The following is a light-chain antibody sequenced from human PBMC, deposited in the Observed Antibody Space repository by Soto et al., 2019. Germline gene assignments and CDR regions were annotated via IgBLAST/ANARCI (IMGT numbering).Light chain of an antibody. CDR3: QQYGNSPRYS. CDR2: ATS. CDR1: QSVSSIY. V-gene: IGKV3-20*01. Sequence: EIVLTQSPGTLSLSPGASVTLSCRASQSVSSIYLAWYQQKPGQAPRLVIYATSSRATGIPDRFSGSGSGTDFTLTISRLEPEDFAVYYCQQYGNSPRYSFGQGTRLEI. J-gene: IGKJ2*03.